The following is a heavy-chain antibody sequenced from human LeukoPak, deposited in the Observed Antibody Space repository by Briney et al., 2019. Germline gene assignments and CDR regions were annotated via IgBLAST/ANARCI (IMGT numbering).Heavy chain of an antibody. Sequence: GGSLRLSCAASGFTFSSYAMSWVRQAPGKGLEWVSAISGSGGSTYYADSVKGRFTISRDNSKNTLYLQMNSLRAEDTAIYYCAKVAHYYGSGSYYEYYFNYWGQGTLVTVSS. CDR2: ISGSGGST. D-gene: IGHD3-10*01. J-gene: IGHJ4*02. V-gene: IGHV3-23*01. CDR3: AKVAHYYGSGSYYEYYFNY. CDR1: GFTFSSYA.